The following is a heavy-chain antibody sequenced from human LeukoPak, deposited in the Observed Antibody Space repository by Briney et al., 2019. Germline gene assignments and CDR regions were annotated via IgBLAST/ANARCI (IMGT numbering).Heavy chain of an antibody. J-gene: IGHJ4*02. CDR1: GGSISSYY. CDR2: IYTSGST. Sequence: SETLSLTCTVSGGSISSYYWSWIRQPAGKGLEWIGRIYTSGSTNYNPSLESRVTMSVDTSKNQFSLKLSSVTAADTAVYYCAREEYYDSSGYYYFDYWGQGTLVTGSS. CDR3: AREEYYDSSGYYYFDY. V-gene: IGHV4-4*07. D-gene: IGHD3-22*01.